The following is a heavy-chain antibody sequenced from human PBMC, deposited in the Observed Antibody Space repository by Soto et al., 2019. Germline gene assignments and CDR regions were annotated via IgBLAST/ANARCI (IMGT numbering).Heavy chain of an antibody. D-gene: IGHD2-2*01. CDR2: IYYSGST. V-gene: IGHV4-30-4*01. CDR1: GGSISSGDYY. J-gene: IGHJ3*02. CDR3: ARGSTSRDIVLVPAASELDAFDI. Sequence: QVQLQESGPGLVKPSQTLSLTCTVSGGSISSGDYYWSWIRQPPGKGLEWIGYIYYSGSTYYNPSLKSRVTISVDTSKNQFSLKLSSVTAADTAVYYCARGSTSRDIVLVPAASELDAFDIWGQGTMVTVSS.